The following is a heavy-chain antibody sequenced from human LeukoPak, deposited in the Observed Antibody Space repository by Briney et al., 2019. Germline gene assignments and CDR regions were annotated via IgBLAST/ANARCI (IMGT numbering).Heavy chain of an antibody. CDR1: GGSISSGDYY. V-gene: IGHV4-30-4*02. Sequence: SETLSLTCTVSGGSISSGDYYWSWIRQPPGKGLEWIGYIYYSGSTYYNPSLKSRVTISVDTSKSQFSLKLSSVTAADTAIYYCARDGRAGSLFAYWGQGTLVTVSS. CDR3: ARDGRAGSLFAY. D-gene: IGHD6-19*01. CDR2: IYYSGST. J-gene: IGHJ4*02.